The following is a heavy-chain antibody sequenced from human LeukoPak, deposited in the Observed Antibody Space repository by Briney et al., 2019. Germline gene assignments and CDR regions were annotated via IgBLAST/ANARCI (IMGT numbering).Heavy chain of an antibody. Sequence: GGSLRLSCAASGFTFSSYGMHWVRQAPGKGLEWVAFIRYDGSNKYYADSVKGRFTIPRDNSKNTLYLQMNSLRAEDTAVYYCAKDIAAAGLYFDYWGQGTLVTVSS. D-gene: IGHD6-13*01. CDR1: GFTFSSYG. CDR2: IRYDGSNK. J-gene: IGHJ4*02. CDR3: AKDIAAAGLYFDY. V-gene: IGHV3-30*02.